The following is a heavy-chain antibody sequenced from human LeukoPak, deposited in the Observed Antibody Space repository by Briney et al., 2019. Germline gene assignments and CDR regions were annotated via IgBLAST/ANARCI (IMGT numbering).Heavy chain of an antibody. CDR2: IKSKTDGGKT. Sequence: NPGGSLRLSCAASGFTFSNAWMSWVRQAPGKGVEWVGRIKSKTDGGKTDYAAPVKGRFTISRDDSKNTLYLQMNSLKTGDTAVYYCTTEGDFKIDYWGQGTLVTVSS. J-gene: IGHJ4*02. V-gene: IGHV3-15*01. CDR1: GFTFSNAW. CDR3: TTEGDFKIDY.